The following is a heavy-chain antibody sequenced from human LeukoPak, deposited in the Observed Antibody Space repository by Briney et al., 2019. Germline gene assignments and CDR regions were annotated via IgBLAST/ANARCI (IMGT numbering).Heavy chain of an antibody. CDR3: ARERSCSGWSSSCPLDY. CDR2: IWYDGSNK. Sequence: PGRSLRLSCAASGFTFSSYGMHWVRQAPGKGLEWVAVIWYDGSNKYYADSVKGQFTISRDNSKNTLYLQMNSLRAEDTAVYYCARERSCSGWSSSCPLDYWGQGTLVTVSS. V-gene: IGHV3-33*01. J-gene: IGHJ4*02. D-gene: IGHD6-13*01. CDR1: GFTFSSYG.